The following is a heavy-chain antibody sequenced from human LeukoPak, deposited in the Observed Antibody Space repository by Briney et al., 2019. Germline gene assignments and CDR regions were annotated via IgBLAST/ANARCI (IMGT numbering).Heavy chain of an antibody. CDR2: INPHSGGT. J-gene: IGHJ4*02. D-gene: IGHD1/OR15-1a*01. CDR3: ARDGTAGVDY. Sequence: ASVKVSCKASGYTFTGYYMHWVRQAPGQGLEWMGWINPHSGGTNSAQKFQGRVTMTRDTSISTAYMEPSRLRSDDTAVYYCARDGTAGVDYWGQGTLVTVSS. CDR1: GYTFTGYY. V-gene: IGHV1-2*02.